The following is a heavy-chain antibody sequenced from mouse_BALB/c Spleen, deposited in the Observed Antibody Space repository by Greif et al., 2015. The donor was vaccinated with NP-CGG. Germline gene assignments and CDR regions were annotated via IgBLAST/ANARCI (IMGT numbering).Heavy chain of an antibody. CDR2: ISDGGSYT. CDR1: GFTFSDYY. V-gene: IGHV5-4*02. J-gene: IGHJ2*01. CDR3: ARDYFDY. Sequence: EVKLMESGGGLVKPGGSLKLSCAASGFTFSDYYMYWVRQTPEKRLEWVATISDGGSYTYYPDSVKGRFTISRDNAKNNLYLQMSSLKSEDTAMYYCARDYFDYRGQGTTLTVSS.